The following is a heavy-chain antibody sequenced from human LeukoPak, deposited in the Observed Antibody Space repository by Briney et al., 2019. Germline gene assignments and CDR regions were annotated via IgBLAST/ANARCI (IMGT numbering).Heavy chain of an antibody. D-gene: IGHD2-2*01. CDR3: ASSTQISKYADY. CDR2: INNDESHT. J-gene: IGHJ4*02. CDR1: GFTFSSYW. Sequence: GGSLRLSCAASGFTFSSYWMHWVRQAPGKGLVWVSRINNDESHTTYADSVKGRFTISRDNAKNTLYLQMNSLRAEDTAVYYCASSTQISKYADYWGQGALVTVSS. V-gene: IGHV3-74*01.